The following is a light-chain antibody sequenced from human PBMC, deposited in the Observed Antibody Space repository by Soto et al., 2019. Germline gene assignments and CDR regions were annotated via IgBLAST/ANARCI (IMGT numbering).Light chain of an antibody. CDR1: QSISDT. CDR3: QQYNNWPPWT. Sequence: IVMTQSPATLSVSPGGRATLSLRASQSISDTLAWYQQKPGQAPRLLIHGASTRATGFPARFSGSGSGTDFTLTISSLQSEDFAIYYCQQYNNWPPWTFGQGTKVDIK. J-gene: IGKJ1*01. CDR2: GAS. V-gene: IGKV3-15*01.